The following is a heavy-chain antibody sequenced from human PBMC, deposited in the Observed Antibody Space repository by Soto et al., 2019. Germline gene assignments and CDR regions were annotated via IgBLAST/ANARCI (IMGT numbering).Heavy chain of an antibody. CDR2: IIPILGIA. Sequence: SVKVSCKASGYTFTSYGISWVRQAPGQGLEWMGRIIPILGIANYAQKFQGRVTITADKSTSTAYMELSSLRSEDTAVYYCARARNQNTVPYYFDYWGQGTLVTVSS. CDR3: ARARNQNTVPYYFDY. V-gene: IGHV1-69*04. D-gene: IGHD2-2*01. J-gene: IGHJ4*02. CDR1: GYTFTSYG.